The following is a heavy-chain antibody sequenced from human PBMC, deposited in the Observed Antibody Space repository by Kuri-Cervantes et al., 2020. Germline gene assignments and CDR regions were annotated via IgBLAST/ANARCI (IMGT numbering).Heavy chain of an antibody. CDR2: INHSGST. Sequence: SETLSLTCSVSGGSITSTHYFWVWIRQPPGKGLEWIGEINHSGSTNYNPSLKSRVTISVDTSKNQFSLKLNSVTAADTAVYYCARGTGILWPRSSNPYVAGRQGYYFDYWGQGIQVTVSS. CDR3: ARGTGILWPRSSNPYVAGRQGYYFDY. D-gene: IGHD3-10*01. J-gene: IGHJ4*02. V-gene: IGHV4-39*07. CDR1: GGSITSTHYF.